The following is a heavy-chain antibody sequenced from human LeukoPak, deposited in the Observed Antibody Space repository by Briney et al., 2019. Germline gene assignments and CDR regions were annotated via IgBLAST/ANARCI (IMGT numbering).Heavy chain of an antibody. CDR3: ARFKRADGWSYFDY. J-gene: IGHJ4*02. CDR2: IYYSGST. D-gene: IGHD6-19*01. CDR1: GGSISSYY. V-gene: IGHV4-59*01. Sequence: PETLSLTCTVSGGSISSYYWSWIRQPPGKGLEWIGYIYYSGSTNYNPSLKSRVTISVDTSKNQFSLKLSSVTAADTAVYYCARFKRADGWSYFDYWGQGTLVTVSS.